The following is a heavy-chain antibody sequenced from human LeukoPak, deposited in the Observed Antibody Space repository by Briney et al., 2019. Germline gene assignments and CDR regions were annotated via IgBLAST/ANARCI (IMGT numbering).Heavy chain of an antibody. CDR1: GGAVNTYY. D-gene: IGHD6-13*01. V-gene: IGHV4-34*01. CDR2: INHSGST. Sequence: SETLSLTCTVSGGAVNTYYWSWIRQPPGKGLEWIGEINHSGSTNYNPSLKSRVTMSVDTSKNQFSLKLSSVTAADTAVYYCAREGRIAAAGTSYWGQGTLVTVSS. CDR3: AREGRIAAAGTSY. J-gene: IGHJ4*02.